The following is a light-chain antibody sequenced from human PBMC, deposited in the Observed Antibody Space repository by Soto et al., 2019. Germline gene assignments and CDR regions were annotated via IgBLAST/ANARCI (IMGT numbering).Light chain of an antibody. J-gene: IGKJ1*01. V-gene: IGKV4-1*01. CDR2: WAS. CDR3: QQYYSTPWT. Sequence: DIVMTQSPDSLAVSLGERATINCKSSQNLLYSPNNKNYLAWYQQKPGQPPNLLIYWASTRESGVPDRFSGSGSGTDFTLTISSLQAEDVEVYYCQQYYSTPWTFGQGTKVEIK. CDR1: QNLLYSPNNKNY.